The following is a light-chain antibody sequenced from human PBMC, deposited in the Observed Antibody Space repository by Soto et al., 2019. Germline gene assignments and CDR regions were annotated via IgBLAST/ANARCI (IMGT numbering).Light chain of an antibody. Sequence: AIQLTQSPSSLSASVGDRVTITCRASQGISSALAWYQQKPWKAPKLLIYDASSLESGVPSRFSGSGSGTDFTLTISSLQPEDFATYYCQQFNIYPPFTFGPGTKVDIK. CDR1: QGISSA. V-gene: IGKV1-13*02. J-gene: IGKJ3*01. CDR3: QQFNIYPPFT. CDR2: DAS.